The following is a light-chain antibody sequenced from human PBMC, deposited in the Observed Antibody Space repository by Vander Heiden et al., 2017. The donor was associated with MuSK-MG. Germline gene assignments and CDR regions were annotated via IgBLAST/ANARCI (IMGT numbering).Light chain of an antibody. CDR2: EVS. CDR1: SSDVGRYNY. Sequence: QSALTQPPSASGSPGQSVTISCTGTSSDVGRYNYVSWYQQHPGKVPKLSRYEVSKRPSGVPDRFYGSKSGKKALLNVSGLQAEEEADYYCCSYGGTFDVFGTGTKVTVL. CDR3: CSYGGTFDV. V-gene: IGLV2-8*01. J-gene: IGLJ1*01.